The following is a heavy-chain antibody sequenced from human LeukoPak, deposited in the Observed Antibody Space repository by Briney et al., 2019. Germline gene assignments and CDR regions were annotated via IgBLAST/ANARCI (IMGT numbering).Heavy chain of an antibody. V-gene: IGHV3-66*01. CDR3: ARGYCGGDCPRDDDAFDI. D-gene: IGHD2-21*02. CDR1: GLTVSRNY. J-gene: IGHJ3*02. Sequence: GGSLRLSCAASGLTVSRNYMPWVRDAPGKGVEGLTTIYSSGTTYYADSVKGRFAISRDSSKNTLYLQMNRLRADDTAVYYCARGYCGGDCPRDDDAFDIWGQGTAVTVSS. CDR2: IYSSGTT.